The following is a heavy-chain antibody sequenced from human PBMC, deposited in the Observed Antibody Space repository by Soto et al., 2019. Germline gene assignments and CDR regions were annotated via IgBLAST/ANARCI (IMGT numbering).Heavy chain of an antibody. D-gene: IGHD6-19*01. V-gene: IGHV4-4*07. J-gene: IGHJ4*02. CDR1: GGSISTYY. CDR2: IYSNGST. Sequence: QVQLQESGPGLVKPSETLSLTCTVSGGSISTYYWSWIRQPAGKGLEWIGRIYSNGSTYCNPSLKSRLTMSLDTSSKRFSLRLNSVTAADTAVYYCAKGMRSIAVAGTAEYWGQGTLVTVSS. CDR3: AKGMRSIAVAGTAEY.